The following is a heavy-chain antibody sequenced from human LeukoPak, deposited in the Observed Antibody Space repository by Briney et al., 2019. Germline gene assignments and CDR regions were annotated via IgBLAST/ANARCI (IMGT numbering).Heavy chain of an antibody. Sequence: PGGSLRLACAASGFKFSVYTMNWVRQAPGSGLQWVSRITGTGSQLDDVEYADSVRGRFTISRDNGKDSLFLEMRGLRVEDTGIYFCARETGFADASDFWGRGTLVTVSS. CDR2: ITGTGSQLDDV. V-gene: IGHV3-21*03. CDR1: GFKFSVYT. J-gene: IGHJ3*01. CDR3: ARETGFADASDF.